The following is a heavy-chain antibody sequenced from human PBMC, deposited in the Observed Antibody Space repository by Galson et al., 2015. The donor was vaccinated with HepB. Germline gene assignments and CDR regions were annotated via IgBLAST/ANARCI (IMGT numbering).Heavy chain of an antibody. CDR3: AKEGEAVSGSYGDYYYYYGMDV. D-gene: IGHD1-26*01. V-gene: IGHV3-30*18. CDR1: GFTFSSYG. Sequence: SLRLSCAASGFTFSSYGMHWVRQAPGKGLEWVAVISYDGSNKYYADSVKGRFTISRDNSKNTLYLQMNSLRAEDTAVYYCAKEGEAVSGSYGDYYYYYGMDVWGQGTTVTVSS. CDR2: ISYDGSNK. J-gene: IGHJ6*02.